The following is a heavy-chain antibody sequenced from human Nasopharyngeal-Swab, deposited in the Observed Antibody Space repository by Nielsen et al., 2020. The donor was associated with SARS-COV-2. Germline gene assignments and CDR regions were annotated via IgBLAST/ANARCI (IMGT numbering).Heavy chain of an antibody. CDR1: GGSISTYY. D-gene: IGHD6-19*01. V-gene: IGHV4-59*01. CDR2: ISYSGST. J-gene: IGHJ4*02. Sequence: SETLSLTCTVSGGSISTYYWSWIRQPPGKGLEWIGYISYSGSTYYSSSLKSRITTSVDTSKNQFSLNLTSVTAADTAIYFCARVRSLAVAGYCFDYWGQGTLVTVSS. CDR3: ARVRSLAVAGYCFDY.